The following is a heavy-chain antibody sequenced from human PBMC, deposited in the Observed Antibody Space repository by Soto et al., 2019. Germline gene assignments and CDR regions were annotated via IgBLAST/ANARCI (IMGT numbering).Heavy chain of an antibody. J-gene: IGHJ3*02. V-gene: IGHV1-18*01. CDR1: GYTFTSYG. D-gene: IGHD6-19*01. CDR2: ISAYNGNT. CDR3: ARDSPWGIAVAGTVNAFDI. Sequence: ASVKVSCKASGYTFTSYGISWVRQAPGQGLEWMGWISAYNGNTNYAQKLQGRVTMTTDTSTSTAYMELRSLRSDDTAVYYCARDSPWGIAVAGTVNAFDICGQGTMVTVSS.